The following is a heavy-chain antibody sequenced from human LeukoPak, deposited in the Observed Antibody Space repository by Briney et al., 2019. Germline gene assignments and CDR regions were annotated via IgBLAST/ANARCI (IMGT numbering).Heavy chain of an antibody. V-gene: IGHV3-23*01. J-gene: IGHJ4*02. CDR1: GFTFSSYA. D-gene: IGHD3-10*01. CDR2: FSGSGGST. CDR3: AKGNHYYGSGSYSSFDY. Sequence: PGGSLRLXCAASGFTFSSYAMSWVRQAPGKGLEWVSAFSGSGGSTYYADSVKGRFTISRDNSKYTLYLQMNSLRAEDTAVYYCAKGNHYYGSGSYSSFDYWGQGTLVTVSS.